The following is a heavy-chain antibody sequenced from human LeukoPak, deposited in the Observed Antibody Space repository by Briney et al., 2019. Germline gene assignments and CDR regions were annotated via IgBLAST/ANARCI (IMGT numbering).Heavy chain of an antibody. CDR2: INPSGGST. J-gene: IGHJ4*02. V-gene: IGHV1-46*01. D-gene: IGHD3-22*01. Sequence: ASVKVSCKASGYTFTSYYMHWVRQAPGQGLEWMGIINPSGGSTSYAQKFQGRVTMTRDMSTSTVYMELSSLRSEDTAVYYCARDLDSSGYYHSDEDYWGRGTLVTVSS. CDR1: GYTFTSYY. CDR3: ARDLDSSGYYHSDEDY.